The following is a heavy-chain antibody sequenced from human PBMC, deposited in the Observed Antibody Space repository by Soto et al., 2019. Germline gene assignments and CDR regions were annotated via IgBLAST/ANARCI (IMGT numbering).Heavy chain of an antibody. CDR3: ARGSVTTHSYYGMDV. CDR2: MNPNSGHT. D-gene: IGHD4-17*01. V-gene: IGHV1-8*01. CDR1: GYTFTSYD. Sequence: ASVKVSCKSSGYTFTSYDINWVRQATGQGLEGMGWMNPNSGHTRSPQKFQGTVTMTRNPSISTAYMELSSLSSEDTAVYYCARGSVTTHSYYGMDVWGQGTTVTVSS. J-gene: IGHJ6*02.